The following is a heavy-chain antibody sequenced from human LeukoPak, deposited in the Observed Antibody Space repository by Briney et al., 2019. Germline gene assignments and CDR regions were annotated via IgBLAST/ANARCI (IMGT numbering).Heavy chain of an antibody. V-gene: IGHV3-30*02. CDR3: AKDLSASVWSGYAWYFYY. J-gene: IGHJ4*02. CDR2: IWYDGSNK. CDR1: GFTFSSYG. Sequence: PGGSLRLSSAASGFTFSSYGMHWVRRDPPKGLEWVAFIWYDGSNKYYADSVKGRFTISRDNSKHTLYLQMNSLRAEDTAVYYCAKDLSASVWSGYAWYFYYWGQGTLVTVSS. D-gene: IGHD3-3*01.